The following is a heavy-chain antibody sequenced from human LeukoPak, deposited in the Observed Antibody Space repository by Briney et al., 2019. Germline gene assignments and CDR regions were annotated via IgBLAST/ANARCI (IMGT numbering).Heavy chain of an antibody. V-gene: IGHV3-74*01. J-gene: IGHJ3*02. CDR1: GLTFSTYW. Sequence: GGSLRLSCAASGLTFSTYWMHWVRQVPGKGLVWVSRVNSDGSSTSYADSVKGRFTISRDNSKNTLYLQMNSLRAEDTAVYYCASSYYYGSGSYLGAFDIWGQGTMVTVSS. CDR2: VNSDGSST. D-gene: IGHD3-10*01. CDR3: ASSYYYGSGSYLGAFDI.